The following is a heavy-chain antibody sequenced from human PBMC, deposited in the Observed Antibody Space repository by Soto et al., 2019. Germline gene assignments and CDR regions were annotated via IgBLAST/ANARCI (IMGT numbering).Heavy chain of an antibody. CDR1: GGSISSSSYY. Sequence: SETLSLTCTVSGGSISSSSYYWGWIRQPPGKGLEWIGSIYNSGSTYYNPSLKSRVTISIDTSKNQFSLKLSSVTAADTAVYYCARHLYCSSTSCYAAGFYFDYWGQGTLVTVSS. J-gene: IGHJ4*02. V-gene: IGHV4-39*01. D-gene: IGHD2-2*01. CDR2: IYNSGST. CDR3: ARHLYCSSTSCYAAGFYFDY.